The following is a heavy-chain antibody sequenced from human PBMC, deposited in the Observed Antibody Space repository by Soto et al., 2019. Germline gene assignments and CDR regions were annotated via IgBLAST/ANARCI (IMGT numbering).Heavy chain of an antibody. CDR3: GRLGKKEGSSWSFLDY. D-gene: IGHD6-13*01. CDR1: GYSFSTYW. Sequence: EVQLVQSGAEVKKPGESLKISCKGFGYSFSTYWIGWVRQMPGKGLEWMGIIYPGDSDTRYSPSFQGQVTMSADKSISTAYLQWGSLRASDTAMYYCGRLGKKEGSSWSFLDYWGQGALVTVSS. CDR2: IYPGDSDT. J-gene: IGHJ4*02. V-gene: IGHV5-51*03.